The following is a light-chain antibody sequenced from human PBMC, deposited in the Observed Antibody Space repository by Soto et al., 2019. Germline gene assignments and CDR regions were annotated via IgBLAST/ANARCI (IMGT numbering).Light chain of an antibody. CDR3: SSFTSDTTWV. J-gene: IGLJ2*01. V-gene: IGLV2-14*03. CDR2: DVT. Sequence: QSALTQPASVSGSPGQSITISCTGTNSDIGGYNFVSWYQQDPGKAPKLLIYDVTNRPSGVSSRFSGSKSGNTASLIISGLLDEDEADYYCSSFTSDTTWVFGGGTQLTVL. CDR1: NSDIGGYNF.